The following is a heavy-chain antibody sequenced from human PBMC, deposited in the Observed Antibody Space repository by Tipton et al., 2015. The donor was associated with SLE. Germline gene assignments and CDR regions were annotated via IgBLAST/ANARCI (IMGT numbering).Heavy chain of an antibody. CDR3: RTGRGDY. D-gene: IGHD4-17*01. J-gene: IGHJ4*02. V-gene: IGHV3-7*01. CDR1: GFTFSSFW. Sequence: VQLVQSGGGLVQPGGSLRPSCAAPGFTFSSFWMSWVRQAPGKGLEWVANIKEDDSKTSYVDSVKGRFTITRDNAKNSVYLQMNNLRAEDTAVYYCRTGRGDYWGQGTLVTASS. CDR2: IKEDDSKT.